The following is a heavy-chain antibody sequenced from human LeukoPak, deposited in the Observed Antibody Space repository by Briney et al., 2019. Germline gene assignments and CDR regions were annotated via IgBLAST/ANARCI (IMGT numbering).Heavy chain of an antibody. V-gene: IGHV5-51*01. J-gene: IGHJ6*03. CDR1: GYIFTSYW. D-gene: IGHD2-2*01. Sequence: PGESLKISCKGSGYIFTSYWIGWVRQLPGKGLEWMGIIYPGDSDTRYSPSFQGQVTISADKSISTAYLQWSSLKASDTAMYYCARHVTVVPAATYYYYYYMDVWGKGTTVTVSS. CDR2: IYPGDSDT. CDR3: ARHVTVVPAATYYYYYYMDV.